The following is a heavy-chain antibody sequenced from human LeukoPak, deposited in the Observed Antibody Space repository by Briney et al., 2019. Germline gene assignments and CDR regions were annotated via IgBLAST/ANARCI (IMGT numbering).Heavy chain of an antibody. V-gene: IGHV3-66*01. CDR2: SYSGGST. CDR3: ATSGWWGYSDY. D-gene: IGHD6-19*01. Sequence: GGALRLSCAASGCTVSSNYMSWVRQPPGQGLEWVSISYSGGSTYYADSVRGRFTISRDNSKNTLYLLMNSLRAEDTAAYYCATSGWWGYSDYWGQGTLVTVSS. J-gene: IGHJ4*02. CDR1: GCTVSSNY.